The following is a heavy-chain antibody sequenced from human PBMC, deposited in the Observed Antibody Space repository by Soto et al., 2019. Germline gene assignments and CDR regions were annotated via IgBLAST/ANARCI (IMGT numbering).Heavy chain of an antibody. J-gene: IGHJ6*02. V-gene: IGHV1-3*01. Sequence: ASVKVSCKASGYPFTSYAMHWVRQAPGQRLEWMGWINAGNGNTKYSQKFQGRVTITRDTSASTAYMELSSLRSEDTAVYYCARDPSYYVMDVWGQGTTVTVSS. CDR2: INAGNGNT. CDR1: GYPFTSYA. CDR3: ARDPSYYVMDV.